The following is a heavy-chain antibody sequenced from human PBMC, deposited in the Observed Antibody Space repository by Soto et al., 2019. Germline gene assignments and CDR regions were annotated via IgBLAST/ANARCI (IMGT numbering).Heavy chain of an antibody. CDR3: ARMGKRDCSGGSCYSYNWFDP. Sequence: EVQLVESGGGLVKPGGSLRLSCAASGFTFSSYSMNWVRQAPGKGLEWVSSISSSSSYIYYADSVKGRFTISRDNAKNSLFLQMNSLRAEDTAVYYCARMGKRDCSGGSCYSYNWFDPWGQGTLVTVSS. V-gene: IGHV3-21*01. CDR1: GFTFSSYS. D-gene: IGHD2-15*01. CDR2: ISSSSSYI. J-gene: IGHJ5*02.